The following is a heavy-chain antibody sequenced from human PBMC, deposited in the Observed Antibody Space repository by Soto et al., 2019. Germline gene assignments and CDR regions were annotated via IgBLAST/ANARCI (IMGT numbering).Heavy chain of an antibody. D-gene: IGHD1-26*01. V-gene: IGHV4-38-2*01. Sequence: SETLSLTCAVSGYSLSCGYSWSRIRPPTGKGREWSGSSLHSGSTNYKTSLKSRVTISGDTARNPFPLKMSSVTAADTAVYFCARHGNRGTGATFFHYRGQGSRVT. CDR1: GYSLSCGYS. J-gene: IGHJ4*02. CDR3: ARHGNRGTGATFFHY. CDR2: SLHSGST.